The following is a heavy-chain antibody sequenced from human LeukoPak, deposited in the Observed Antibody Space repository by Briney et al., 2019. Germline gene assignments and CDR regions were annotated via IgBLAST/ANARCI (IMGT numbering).Heavy chain of an antibody. CDR3: ARDLARGDCSGGSCYGTFDY. CDR2: ISPSGGIT. CDR1: GFTFSSHG. D-gene: IGHD2-15*01. V-gene: IGHV3-23*01. Sequence: GGTLRLSCAASGFTFSSHGMNWVRQAPGKGLEWVSGISPSGGITYYTDSVKGRFTISRDNSKNTQSLQMNSLRAEDTAVYYCARDLARGDCSGGSCYGTFDYWGQGTLVTVSS. J-gene: IGHJ4*02.